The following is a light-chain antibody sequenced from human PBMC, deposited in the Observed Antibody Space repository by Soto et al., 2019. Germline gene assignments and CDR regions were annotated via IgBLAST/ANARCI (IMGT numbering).Light chain of an antibody. CDR1: QSVSSY. J-gene: IGKJ3*01. CDR2: DAS. CDR3: QQRSNWPPLFT. V-gene: IGKV3-11*01. Sequence: EIVLTQSPATLSLSPGERATLSCRASQSVSSYLAWYQQKPGQAPMLLIYDASNRATGIPARFSGSGSGKDFTLTISSLETEYFAVYYCQQRSNWPPLFTFGPVTKVDIK.